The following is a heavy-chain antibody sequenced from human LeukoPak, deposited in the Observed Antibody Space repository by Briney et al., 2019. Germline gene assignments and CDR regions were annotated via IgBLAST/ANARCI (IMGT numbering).Heavy chain of an antibody. J-gene: IGHJ4*02. V-gene: IGHV3-23*01. Sequence: GGSLRLSCAASGFTFSSYSMNWVRQAPGKGLEWVSAISGSGVSTYYADSVKGRFTISRDNSKNTLYLQMNSLRADDTAVYYCAKVVLYCGGGSCYPRFFGYWGQGTLVTVSS. CDR1: GFTFSSYS. CDR3: AKVVLYCGGGSCYPRFFGY. CDR2: ISGSGVST. D-gene: IGHD2-15*01.